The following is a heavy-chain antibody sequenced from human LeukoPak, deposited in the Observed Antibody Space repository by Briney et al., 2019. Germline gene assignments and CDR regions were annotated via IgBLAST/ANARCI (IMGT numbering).Heavy chain of an antibody. J-gene: IGHJ4*02. CDR1: GYPFITYW. CDR2: VYPGDSET. D-gene: IGHD3-10*01. CDR3: ARRGRGPSGSVYFFDS. Sequence: GESLTISCQTSGYPFITYWIGWVRQMPAKGREWLGLVYPGDSETRYSPSFQGQVTMSADRSNSTAYLQWSSLEASDTALYYCARRGRGPSGSVYFFDSWGQGTLVTVSS. V-gene: IGHV5-51*01.